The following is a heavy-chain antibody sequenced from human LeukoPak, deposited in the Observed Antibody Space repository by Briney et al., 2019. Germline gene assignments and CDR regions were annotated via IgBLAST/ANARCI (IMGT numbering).Heavy chain of an antibody. CDR3: ARASAAAPFDY. CDR1: GGSISSGSYD. V-gene: IGHV4-61*02. Sequence: SQTLSLTCTVPGGSISSGSYDWRWIRQPDGKGLEWIERMYTSGSTNYNHARKSRITKRVKRAKNTFSLKLSSVTAADTAVYYCARASAAAPFDYWGQGTLVTVSS. CDR2: MYTSGST. J-gene: IGHJ4*02. D-gene: IGHD2-2*01.